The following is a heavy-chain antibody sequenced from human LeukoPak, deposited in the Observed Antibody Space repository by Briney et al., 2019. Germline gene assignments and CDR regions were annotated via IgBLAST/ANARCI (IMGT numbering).Heavy chain of an antibody. CDR1: GFTFSSYA. Sequence: RPGGSLRLSCAASGFTFSSYAMSWVRQAPGKGLEWVSAISGSGGSTYYADSVKGRFTISRDNSKNTLYLQMNSLRAADTAVYYCAKFLSGSSWSLLGYYYYYGMDVWGQGTTVTVSS. V-gene: IGHV3-23*01. CDR3: AKFLSGSSWSLLGYYYYYGMDV. CDR2: ISGSGGST. D-gene: IGHD6-13*01. J-gene: IGHJ6*02.